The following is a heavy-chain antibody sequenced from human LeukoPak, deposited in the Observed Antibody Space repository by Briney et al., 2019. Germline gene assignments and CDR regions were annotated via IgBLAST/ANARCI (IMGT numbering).Heavy chain of an antibody. CDR3: AKRSGWLFDY. Sequence: GGSLRLSCAASGFTFSSYGMHWARQAPGKGLEWVAVISYDGSNKYYADSVKGRFTISRDNSKNTLYLQMNSLRAEDTAVYYCAKRSGWLFDYWGQGTLVTVSS. CDR1: GFTFSSYG. V-gene: IGHV3-30*18. J-gene: IGHJ4*02. CDR2: ISYDGSNK. D-gene: IGHD6-19*01.